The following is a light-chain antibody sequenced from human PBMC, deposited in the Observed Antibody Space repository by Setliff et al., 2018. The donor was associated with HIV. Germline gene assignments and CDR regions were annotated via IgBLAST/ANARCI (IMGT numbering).Light chain of an antibody. CDR1: SSDVGGYNY. V-gene: IGLV2-23*02. CDR2: EVS. J-gene: IGLJ1*01. Sequence: QSVLAQPASVSGSPGQSITISCSGTSSDVGGYNYVAWYQQHPGKAPKLMIYEVSKRPSGVSNRFSGSKSGNTASLTISGLQAEDEADYCCCSYAGSSTLYVFGTGTKV. CDR3: CSYAGSSTLYV.